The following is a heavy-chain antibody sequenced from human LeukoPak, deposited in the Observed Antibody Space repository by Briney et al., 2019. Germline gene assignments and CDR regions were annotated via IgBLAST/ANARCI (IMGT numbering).Heavy chain of an antibody. J-gene: IGHJ4*02. CDR3: ARGRGLDY. Sequence: GGSLRLSCTASGFTFSYWMTWVRQAPGMGLEWVANIKDDGEKYYVDSVRGRFTISRDNARNSLYLQMNSLRVDDTAAYYCARGRGLDYWGQGTLVTVSS. CDR1: GFTFSYW. V-gene: IGHV3-7*03. D-gene: IGHD3-16*01. CDR2: IKDDGEK.